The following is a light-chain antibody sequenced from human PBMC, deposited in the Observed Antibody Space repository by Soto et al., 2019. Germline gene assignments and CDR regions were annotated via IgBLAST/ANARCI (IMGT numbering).Light chain of an antibody. J-gene: IGLJ2*01. CDR3: SSYTSSSTVL. CDR2: EVS. V-gene: IGLV2-14*01. Sequence: QSALTQPASVSGSPGQSITISCTGTSSDVGGYNFVSWYQHHPGKAPKLMSYEVSNRPSGVSNRFSGSKSGNTASLTISGLQAEDEADYYCSSYTSSSTVLFGGGTKVTVL. CDR1: SSDVGGYNF.